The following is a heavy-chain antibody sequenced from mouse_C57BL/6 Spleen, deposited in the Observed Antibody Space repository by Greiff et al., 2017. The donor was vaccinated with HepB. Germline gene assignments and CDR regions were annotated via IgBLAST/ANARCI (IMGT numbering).Heavy chain of an antibody. J-gene: IGHJ2*01. CDR2: INPGSGGT. Sequence: QVQLQQSGAELVRPGTSVKVSCKASGYAFTNYLIEWVKQRPGQGLEWIGVINPGSGGTNYNEKFKGKATLTADKSSSTAYMQLSSLTSEDSAVYFCARSRGDYPDYWGQGTTLTVSS. V-gene: IGHV1-54*01. CDR1: GYAFTNYL. CDR3: ARSRGDYPDY. D-gene: IGHD2-4*01.